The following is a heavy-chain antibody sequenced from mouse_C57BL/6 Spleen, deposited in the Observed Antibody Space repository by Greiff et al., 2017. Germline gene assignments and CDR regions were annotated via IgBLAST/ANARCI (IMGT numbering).Heavy chain of an antibody. CDR3: ARPVVSPMDY. CDR2: IHPNSGST. D-gene: IGHD1-1*01. CDR1: GYTFTSYW. Sequence: QVQLQQSGAELVKPGASVKLSCKASGYTFTSYWMHWVKQRPGQGLEWIGMIHPNSGSTNYNEKFKSKATLPVDKSSSTAYMQLSSLTSEDSAVYYCARPVVSPMDYWGQGTSVTVSS. V-gene: IGHV1-64*01. J-gene: IGHJ4*01.